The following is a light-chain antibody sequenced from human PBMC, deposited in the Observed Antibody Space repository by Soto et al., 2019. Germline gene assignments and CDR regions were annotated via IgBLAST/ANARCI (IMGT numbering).Light chain of an antibody. Sequence: DIQMTQWPSSVSAAVGDRLTITGRASRDISNSLAWYQQTPGKAPKLLLRGASSLHRGVPSRFSGGGAGTEFTLTISSLQPEDFATYYCQQTSAFPRTFGQGTKVDIK. CDR1: RDISNS. V-gene: IGKV1-12*01. J-gene: IGKJ1*01. CDR3: QQTSAFPRT. CDR2: GAS.